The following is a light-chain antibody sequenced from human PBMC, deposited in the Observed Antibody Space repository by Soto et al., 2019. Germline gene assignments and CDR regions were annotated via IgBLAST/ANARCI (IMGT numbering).Light chain of an antibody. CDR1: QSISSW. J-gene: IGKJ3*01. CDR3: QQYNSYPFT. CDR2: KAS. Sequence: DIPMTQSPSTLSASVGDRVTITCRASQSISSWLAWYQQKPGKAPKLLIYKASSLESGVPSRFSGSGSGTEFTLTISSLQPDDFATYYRQQYNSYPFTFGPGTKVDIK. V-gene: IGKV1-5*03.